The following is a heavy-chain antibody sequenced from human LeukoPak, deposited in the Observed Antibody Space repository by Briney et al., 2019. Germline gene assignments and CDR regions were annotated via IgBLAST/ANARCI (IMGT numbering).Heavy chain of an antibody. Sequence: GGSLRLSCAASGFTFSSYAMSWVRQAPGKGLEWVSAISGSGGSTYYADSVKGRFTISRDNSKNTLYLQMNSLRAEDTAVYYCAKDSEYCGGDCPAFGYWGQGTLVTVSS. V-gene: IGHV3-23*01. CDR3: AKDSEYCGGDCPAFGY. D-gene: IGHD2-21*02. CDR2: ISGSGGST. CDR1: GFTFSSYA. J-gene: IGHJ4*02.